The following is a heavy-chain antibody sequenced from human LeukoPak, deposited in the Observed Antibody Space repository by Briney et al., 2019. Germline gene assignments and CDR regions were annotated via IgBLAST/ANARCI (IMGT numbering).Heavy chain of an antibody. CDR2: IYYSGST. Sequence: PSGTLSLTCTVSGGSISSGGYYWSWIRQHPGKGLEWIGYIYYSGSTYYNPSLKSRVTISVDTSKNQFSLKLSSVTAADTAVYYCARADTAYGDYDYWGQRTLVTVSS. J-gene: IGHJ4*02. V-gene: IGHV4-31*03. CDR3: ARADTAYGDYDY. D-gene: IGHD4-17*01. CDR1: GGSISSGGYY.